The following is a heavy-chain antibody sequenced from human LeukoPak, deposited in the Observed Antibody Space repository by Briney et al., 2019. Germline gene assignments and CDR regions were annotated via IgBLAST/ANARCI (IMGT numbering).Heavy chain of an antibody. Sequence: SETLSLTCAVYGGSFSDYYWSWIRQPPGKGLEWIGEINHSGSTNYNPSLKSRVTISVDTSKNQFSLKLSSVTAADTAVYYCARKRITIFGVVTGNDYWGQGTLVTVSS. D-gene: IGHD3-3*01. CDR1: GGSFSDYY. V-gene: IGHV4-34*01. CDR3: ARKRITIFGVVTGNDY. J-gene: IGHJ4*02. CDR2: INHSGST.